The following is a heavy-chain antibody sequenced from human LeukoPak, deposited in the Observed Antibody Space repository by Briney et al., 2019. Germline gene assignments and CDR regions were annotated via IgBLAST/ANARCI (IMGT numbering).Heavy chain of an antibody. CDR3: AKEASSSWGDFYYYYMDV. CDR2: ISGSGGST. V-gene: IGHV3-23*01. J-gene: IGHJ6*03. Sequence: GGSLRLSCAASGFTFSSYAMSWVRQAPGKGLEWVSAISGSGGSTYYADSVKGRFTISRDNSKNTLYLQMNSLRAEDTALYYCAKEASSSWGDFYYYYMDVWGKGTTVTVSS. CDR1: GFTFSSYA. D-gene: IGHD6-13*01.